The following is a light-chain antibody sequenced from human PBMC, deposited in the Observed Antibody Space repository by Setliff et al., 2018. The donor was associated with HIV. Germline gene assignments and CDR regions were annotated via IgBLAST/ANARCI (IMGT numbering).Light chain of an antibody. CDR1: SGDVGRYNL. Sequence: QSVLTQPASVSGSPGQSITISCTGTSGDVGRYNLVSWYQQQPGKPPKLMIYQASKRPSGFSNRFSGSKSGNTASLTISGLQAGDEADYYCCSNTGSNTYVFGTGTKVTVL. V-gene: IGLV2-23*01. J-gene: IGLJ1*01. CDR2: QAS. CDR3: CSNTGSNTYV.